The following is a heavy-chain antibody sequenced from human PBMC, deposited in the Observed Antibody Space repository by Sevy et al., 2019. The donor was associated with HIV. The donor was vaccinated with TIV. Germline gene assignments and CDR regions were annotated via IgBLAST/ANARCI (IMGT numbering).Heavy chain of an antibody. CDR3: AGTGYSSGWHMTVYDY. Sequence: ASVKVSCKASGGTFSSYAISWVRQAPGQGLEWMGGIIPIFGTANYAQKFQGRVTITADESTSTAYMELSSLRSEDTAVYYCAGTGYSSGWHMTVYDYWGQGTLVTVSS. CDR1: GGTFSSYA. CDR2: IIPIFGTA. J-gene: IGHJ4*02. D-gene: IGHD6-19*01. V-gene: IGHV1-69*13.